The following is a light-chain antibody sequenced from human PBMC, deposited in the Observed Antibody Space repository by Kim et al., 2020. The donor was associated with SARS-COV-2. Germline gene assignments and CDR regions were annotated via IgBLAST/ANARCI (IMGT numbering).Light chain of an antibody. CDR1: QSIDIC. Sequence: SAAVGDRVTITCRASQSIDICLAWYQQVPGKAPKLLIYQASSLESVVPSRFSGSGSGTEFTLTFSSLQPDDFATYYCQQYRSHWTFGQGTKVDIK. J-gene: IGKJ1*01. V-gene: IGKV1-5*03. CDR2: QAS. CDR3: QQYRSHWT.